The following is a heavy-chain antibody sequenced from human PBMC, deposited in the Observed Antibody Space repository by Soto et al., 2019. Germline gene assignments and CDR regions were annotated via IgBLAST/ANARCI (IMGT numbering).Heavy chain of an antibody. Sequence: PSETLSLTCTVSGDSISSGGYYWSWIRQHPGKGLEWIGYIYDNGGAYYSPSLKGRVVISVDRSENRFSLRLSSVTAADTAVYYCARVKGGTTRRAFDSWGQGTLVTVSS. CDR3: ARVKGGTTRRAFDS. CDR1: GDSISSGGYY. V-gene: IGHV4-31*03. CDR2: IYDNGGA. J-gene: IGHJ4*02. D-gene: IGHD1-7*01.